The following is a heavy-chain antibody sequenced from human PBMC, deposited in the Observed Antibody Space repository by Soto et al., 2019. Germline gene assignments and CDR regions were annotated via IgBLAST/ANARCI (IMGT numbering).Heavy chain of an antibody. J-gene: IGHJ4*02. CDR2: VNPISGGT. Sequence: QVQLVQSGAEVKKPGASVKVSCKASGYTFTGHYILWVRQAPGQGLEWMGWVNPISGGTIYAQKFLGWGTMTRDTSTSTAYLELRSLTSAATAVYYCARAKNFGSGELDYWGQGTLVTVSS. CDR3: ARAKNFGSGELDY. V-gene: IGHV1-2*04. D-gene: IGHD3-10*01. CDR1: GYTFTGHY.